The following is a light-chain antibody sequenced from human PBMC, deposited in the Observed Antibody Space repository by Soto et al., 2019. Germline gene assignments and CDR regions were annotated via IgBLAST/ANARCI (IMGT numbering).Light chain of an antibody. CDR1: SSNIGAPYD. Sequence: QSVLTRAPSGSGTPVHAVVISCSGSSSNIGAPYDVNWYRQIPGTAPKLLIYGNHNRPSGVPERFSGSKSGTSATLAITGLQVEEEAEYYCRSLTTPRFYVFGPGTKVPVL. CDR2: GNH. CDR3: RSLTTPRFYV. J-gene: IGLJ1*01. V-gene: IGLV1-40*01.